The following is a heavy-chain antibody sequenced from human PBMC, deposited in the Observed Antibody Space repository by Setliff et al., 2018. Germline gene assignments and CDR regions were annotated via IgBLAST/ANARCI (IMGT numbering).Heavy chain of an antibody. V-gene: IGHV2-5*02. J-gene: IGHJ4*02. CDR1: GFSLSTSGVG. D-gene: IGHD3-10*01. CDR2: IYWDDDK. Sequence: SGPTLVNPTQTLTLTCTFSGFSLSTSGVGVGWIRQPPGKALEWLALIYWDDDKRYSPSLKSRLTITKDTSKNQVVLTMTNMDPVDTAVYYCVKENQNYYGSGSFTGLGSWGQGTLVTVSS. CDR3: VKENQNYYGSGSFTGLGS.